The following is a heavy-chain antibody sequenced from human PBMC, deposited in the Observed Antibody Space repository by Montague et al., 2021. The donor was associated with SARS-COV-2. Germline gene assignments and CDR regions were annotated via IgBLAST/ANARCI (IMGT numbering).Heavy chain of an antibody. D-gene: IGHD3-10*01. J-gene: IGHJ4*02. CDR1: GFSLRSDDEG. V-gene: IGHV2-5*01. CDR3: AHRGMIRGLIFDY. CDR2: IYWNGDK. Sequence: PALVKPTQTLTLTCTFSGFSLRSDDEGVAWIRQSPGQALEWLAVIYWNGDKRYSPSLQRRLTITKDTSESQVVLTMTNMDPVDTATYYCAHRGMIRGLIFDYWGQGTLVTVSS.